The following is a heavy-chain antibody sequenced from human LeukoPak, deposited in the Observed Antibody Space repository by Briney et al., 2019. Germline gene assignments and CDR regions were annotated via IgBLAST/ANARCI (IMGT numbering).Heavy chain of an antibody. CDR2: ISYDGSNK. D-gene: IGHD2/OR15-2a*01. V-gene: IGHV3-30*18. Sequence: GGSLRLSCAASGFTFSSYGMHWVRQAPGKGLEWVAVISYDGSNKYYADSVKGRFTISRDNSKNTLYLQMNSLRAEDTAVYYCAKDDRQFYFGYWGQGTLVTVSS. CDR3: AKDDRQFYFGY. J-gene: IGHJ4*02. CDR1: GFTFSSYG.